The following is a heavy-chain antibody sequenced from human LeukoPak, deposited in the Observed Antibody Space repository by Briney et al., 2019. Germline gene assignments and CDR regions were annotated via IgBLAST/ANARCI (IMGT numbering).Heavy chain of an antibody. CDR1: GGSISSYY. J-gene: IGHJ4*02. V-gene: IGHV4-59*12. Sequence: SETLSLTCTVSGGSISSYYWSWIRQPPGKGLEWIGHIYYSGSTNYNPSLKSRVTISVDTSKDQFSLKLSSVTAADTAVYYCARGGDYGEIDYWGQGTLVTVSS. D-gene: IGHD4-17*01. CDR3: ARGGDYGEIDY. CDR2: IYYSGST.